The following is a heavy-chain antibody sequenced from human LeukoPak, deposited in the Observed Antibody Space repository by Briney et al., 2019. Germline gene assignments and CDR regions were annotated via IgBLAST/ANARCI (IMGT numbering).Heavy chain of an antibody. D-gene: IGHD6-13*01. CDR3: AKGLAATLDDAFDI. Sequence: GRSLRLSCAAAGFTFGDYAMHWVRQAPGKGLEWVSGIRWNSGSIGYADSVKGRFTISRDNAKNSLYLQMNSLRAEDTALYYCAKGLAATLDDAFDIWGQGTMVTVSS. J-gene: IGHJ3*02. V-gene: IGHV3-9*01. CDR2: IRWNSGSI. CDR1: GFTFGDYA.